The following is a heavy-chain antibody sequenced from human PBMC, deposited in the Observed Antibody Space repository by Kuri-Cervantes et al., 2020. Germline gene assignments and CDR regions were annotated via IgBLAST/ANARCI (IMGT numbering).Heavy chain of an antibody. CDR1: GFTFSSYD. J-gene: IGHJ4*02. CDR2: IDTAGDT. V-gene: IGHV3-13*01. Sequence: GGSLRLSCAASGFTFSSYDMHWVRQATGKGPEWVSSIDTAGDTNYPGSVKGRFTISRENAKNSLYLQMNSLRAEDTAVYYCARDIREWELHPGDYWGQGTLVTVSS. CDR3: ARDIREWELHPGDY. D-gene: IGHD1-26*01.